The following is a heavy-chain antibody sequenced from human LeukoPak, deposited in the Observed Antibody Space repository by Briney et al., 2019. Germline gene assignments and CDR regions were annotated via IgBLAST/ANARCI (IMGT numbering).Heavy chain of an antibody. CDR1: GGSINSDY. Sequence: SETLSLTCTVSGGSINSDYWSWIRQPPGKGLEWIGYIHYSGSTNSNPSLKSRVTMSLDTSQNQFSLRLTPVTAADTAVYYCARESGNSFHNWGQGTLVTVSS. CDR3: ARESGNSFHN. J-gene: IGHJ4*02. CDR2: IHYSGST. V-gene: IGHV4-59*01. D-gene: IGHD6-13*01.